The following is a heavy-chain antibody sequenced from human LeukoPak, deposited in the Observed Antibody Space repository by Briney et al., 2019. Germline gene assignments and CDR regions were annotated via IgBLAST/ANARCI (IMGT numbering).Heavy chain of an antibody. Sequence: PGGSLRLSCAASGFTFSSYAMSWVRQAPGKGLEWVSAISGSGGSTYYADSVKGRFTISRDNSKNTLYLQMNSLRAEDTAVYYCAGDDSYGYLEFGAFDIWGQGTMVTVSS. J-gene: IGHJ3*02. CDR3: AGDDSYGYLEFGAFDI. D-gene: IGHD5-18*01. CDR2: ISGSGGST. CDR1: GFTFSSYA. V-gene: IGHV3-23*01.